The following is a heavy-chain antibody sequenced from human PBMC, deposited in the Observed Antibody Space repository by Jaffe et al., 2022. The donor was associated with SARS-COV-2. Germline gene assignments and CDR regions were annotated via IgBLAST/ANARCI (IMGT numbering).Heavy chain of an antibody. CDR2: ISGSGGGGTT. D-gene: IGHD5-18*01. CDR1: GFTFSSYD. CDR3: ARKDTAMNNFDY. Sequence: EVQLVESGGGLVQPGGSLSLSCAASGFTFSSYDFSWVRQAPGKGLEWVSTISGSGGGGTTFHADSVKGRFTVSRDNSKNTLYLRMNSLRAEDTAVYYCARKDTAMNNFDYWGQGTLVTVSS. V-gene: IGHV3-23*04. J-gene: IGHJ4*02.